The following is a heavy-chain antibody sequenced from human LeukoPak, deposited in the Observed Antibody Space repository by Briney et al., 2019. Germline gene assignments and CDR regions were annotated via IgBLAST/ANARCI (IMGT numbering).Heavy chain of an antibody. CDR1: GFTFSSSG. V-gene: IGHV3-33*01. J-gene: IGHJ5*02. D-gene: IGHD1-14*01. CDR2: IWSDGSNK. Sequence: PGGSLRLSCAASGFTFSSSGMHWVRQAPGKGLEWVAVIWSDGSNKYYADSVKGRFTISRDNSKNTLYLQMNSLRAEDTAVYYCARETGGSYYRYNWFDPWGQGTLVTVSS. CDR3: ARETGGSYYRYNWFDP.